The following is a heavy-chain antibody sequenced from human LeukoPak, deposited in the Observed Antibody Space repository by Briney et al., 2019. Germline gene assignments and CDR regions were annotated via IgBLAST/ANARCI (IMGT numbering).Heavy chain of an antibody. J-gene: IGHJ6*03. V-gene: IGHV3-23*01. CDR2: ISGSGGST. Sequence: GGSLRLSCAASGFTFSSYAMSWVRQAPGKGLEWVSAISGSGGSTYYADSVKGRFTISRDNSKNTLCLQMNSLRAEDTAVYYCAKEGCSSTSCYSYYYYMDVWGKGTTVIVSS. CDR3: AKEGCSSTSCYSYYYYMDV. D-gene: IGHD2-2*01. CDR1: GFTFSSYA.